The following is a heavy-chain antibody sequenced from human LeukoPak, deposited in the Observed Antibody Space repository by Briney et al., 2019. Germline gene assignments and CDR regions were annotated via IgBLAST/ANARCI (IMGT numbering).Heavy chain of an antibody. Sequence: GGSLRLSCAASGFTFSSYAMSWVRQAPGKGLEWVSAISGSGSSTYYADSVKGRFTISRDNSKNTLYLQMNSLRAEDTAVYYCAKDHYYDSSGYYGHWGQGTLVTVSS. CDR3: AKDHYYDSSGYYGH. CDR1: GFTFSSYA. D-gene: IGHD3-22*01. CDR2: ISGSGSST. J-gene: IGHJ4*02. V-gene: IGHV3-23*01.